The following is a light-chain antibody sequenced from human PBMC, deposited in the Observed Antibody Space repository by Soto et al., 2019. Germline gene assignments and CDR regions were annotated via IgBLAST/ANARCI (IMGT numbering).Light chain of an antibody. J-gene: IGLJ1*01. CDR3: SSYTSSSRYV. CDR2: EVS. CDR1: SGDVGTYNY. Sequence: QAVVTQPASVSGSPGQSIAISCTGTSGDVGTYNYVSWYQQHAGKAPKLIICEVSNRPSGVSNRFSGSKSANTASLTISGLQAEDEADYYCSSYTSSSRYVFGTGTKVTVL. V-gene: IGLV2-14*01.